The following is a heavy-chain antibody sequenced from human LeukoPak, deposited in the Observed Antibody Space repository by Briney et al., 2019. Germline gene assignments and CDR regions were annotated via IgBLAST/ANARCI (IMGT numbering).Heavy chain of an antibody. Sequence: ASVKVSCKASGYTFTSYDINWVRQATGQGLEWMGWMNPNSGNTGYAQKFQGRVTMTRNTSISTAYMELSSLRSEDTAVYYCARGTYYGQPPEYWGQGTLVTVSS. CDR2: MNPNSGNT. J-gene: IGHJ4*02. D-gene: IGHD3-10*01. CDR3: ARGTYYGQPPEY. V-gene: IGHV1-8*01. CDR1: GYTFTSYD.